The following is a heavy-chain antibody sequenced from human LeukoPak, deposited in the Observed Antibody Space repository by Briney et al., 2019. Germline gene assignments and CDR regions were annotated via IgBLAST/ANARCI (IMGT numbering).Heavy chain of an antibody. V-gene: IGHV3-30*03. CDR3: ARSIVGATVSVDY. J-gene: IGHJ4*02. Sequence: GGSLRLSCAASGFTFSSFGMHWVRQAPGKGLECVAVISYDGSNTYSADSVKGRFTISRDNSKNTLYLQMNSLRAEDTAVYYCARSIVGATVSVDYWGQGTLVTVSS. D-gene: IGHD1-26*01. CDR2: ISYDGSNT. CDR1: GFTFSSFG.